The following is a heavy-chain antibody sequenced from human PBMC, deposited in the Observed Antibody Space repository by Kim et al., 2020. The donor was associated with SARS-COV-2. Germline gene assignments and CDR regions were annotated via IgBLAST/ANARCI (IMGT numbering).Heavy chain of an antibody. D-gene: IGHD6-13*01. CDR1: GFTFSSYA. J-gene: IGHJ5*02. CDR2: ISDSGGIT. CDR3: AKDPYSSNLRNWFDP. Sequence: GGSLRLSCAASGFTFSSYAMSWVRQAPGKGLEWVSAISDSGGITYYADSVKGRFTISRDNSKNTLYLQVNSLRAEDTAVYYCAKDPYSSNLRNWFDPWGQGTLVTVSS. V-gene: IGHV3-23*01.